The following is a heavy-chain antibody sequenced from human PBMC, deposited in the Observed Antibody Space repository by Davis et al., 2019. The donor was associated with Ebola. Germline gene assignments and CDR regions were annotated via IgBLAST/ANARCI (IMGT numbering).Heavy chain of an antibody. D-gene: IGHD6-13*01. V-gene: IGHV5-51*01. Sequence: GESLKISCKGSGYSFTGYWIGWVRQMPGKGLEWMGIIYSGDSDTRYRPSFEGQVTISVDRSINTAYLQWSSLKASDSAMYYCARQEALYGSIDNWGQGTLVTVSS. CDR3: ARQEALYGSIDN. J-gene: IGHJ4*02. CDR1: GYSFTGYW. CDR2: IYSGDSDT.